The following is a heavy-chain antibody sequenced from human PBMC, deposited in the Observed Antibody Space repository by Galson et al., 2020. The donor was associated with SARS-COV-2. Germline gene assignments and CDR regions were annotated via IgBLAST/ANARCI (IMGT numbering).Heavy chain of an antibody. Sequence: SETLSLTCTVSGGSITSDGSYWSWIRQHPAKGLEWIGYIFYSGFTYYNPSLKSRVTMSLDTSKNQFSLELKSVTAADTAVYYCASGLGGDYWGPGTLVTVSS. CDR3: ASGLGGDY. J-gene: IGHJ4*02. V-gene: IGHV4-31*03. D-gene: IGHD1-26*01. CDR1: GGSITSDGSY. CDR2: IFYSGFT.